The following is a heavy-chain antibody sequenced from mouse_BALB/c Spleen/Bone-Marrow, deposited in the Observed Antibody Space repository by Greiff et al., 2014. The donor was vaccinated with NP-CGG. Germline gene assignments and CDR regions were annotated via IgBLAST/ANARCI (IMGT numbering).Heavy chain of an antibody. CDR2: INPESNTI. J-gene: IGHJ3*01. CDR3: ARLGYYGWFAY. V-gene: IGHV4-1*02. D-gene: IGHD2-3*01. CDR1: GFDFSRYW. Sequence: EVKLVESGGSLVQPGGSLKLSCAASGFDFSRYWMSWVRQAPGKGLQWIGEINPESNTINYSPSLKDKFIISRDNAKNTLYLQMSKVKSEDAALYCCARLGYYGWFAYWGQGTLVTVSA.